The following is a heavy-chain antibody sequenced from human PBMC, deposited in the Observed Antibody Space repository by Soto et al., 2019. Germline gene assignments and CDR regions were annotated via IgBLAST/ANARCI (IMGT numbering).Heavy chain of an antibody. D-gene: IGHD3-9*01. CDR3: ARAAHGSTGYYYFDY. CDR1: GGSFSGYY. CDR2: INHSGST. V-gene: IGHV4-34*01. J-gene: IGHJ4*02. Sequence: SETLALTCAVYGGSFSGYYWSWIRQPPGKGLEWIGEINHSGSTNYNPSLKRRATISGDTSNNQFSLKLSSVTAADTSVYYCARAAHGSTGYYYFDYWGQGTLVTVSS.